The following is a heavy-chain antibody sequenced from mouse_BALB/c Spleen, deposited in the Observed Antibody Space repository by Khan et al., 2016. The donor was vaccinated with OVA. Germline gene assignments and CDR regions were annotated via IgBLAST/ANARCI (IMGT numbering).Heavy chain of an antibody. Sequence: EVQLQESGPELVKPGASVKISCKASGYTFTDYNMDWVKQSHRKSLAWIGYIYPNNGGTGYNQKFKTKATLTVDNSSSTAYMELRSLTSEDSAVYYCERSGYGSFAYWGQGTLVTVSA. J-gene: IGHJ3*01. CDR1: GYTFTDYN. V-gene: IGHV1S29*02. D-gene: IGHD1-1*01. CDR3: ERSGYGSFAY. CDR2: IYPNNGGT.